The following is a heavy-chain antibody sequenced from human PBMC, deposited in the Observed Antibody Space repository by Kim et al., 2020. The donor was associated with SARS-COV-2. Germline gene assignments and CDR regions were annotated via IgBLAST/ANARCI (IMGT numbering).Heavy chain of an antibody. V-gene: IGHV4-34*01. J-gene: IGHJ5*02. CDR2: INHSGST. Sequence: SETLSLTCAVYGGSFSGYYWSWIRQPPGKGLEWIGEINHSGSTNYNPSLKSRVTISVDTSKNQFSLKLSSVTAADTAVYYCARNGVYDYVWGSYRSNWFDPWGQGTLVTVSS. CDR3: ARNGVYDYVWGSYRSNWFDP. CDR1: GGSFSGYY. D-gene: IGHD3-16*02.